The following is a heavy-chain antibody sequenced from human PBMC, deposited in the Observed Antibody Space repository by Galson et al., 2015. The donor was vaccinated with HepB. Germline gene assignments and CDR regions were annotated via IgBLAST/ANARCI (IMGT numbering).Heavy chain of an antibody. D-gene: IGHD1-26*01. V-gene: IGHV1-46*04. CDR3: ASSEGSGSYSALY. J-gene: IGHJ4*02. CDR2: INPSGGST. CDR1: GYTFTSYY. Sequence: SVKVSCKASGYTFTSYYMHWVRQAPGQGLEWMGIINPSGGSTSYAQKLQGRVTMTRDTYTSTVYMELSSLRSEDTAVYYCASSEGSGSYSALYWGQGTLVTVSS.